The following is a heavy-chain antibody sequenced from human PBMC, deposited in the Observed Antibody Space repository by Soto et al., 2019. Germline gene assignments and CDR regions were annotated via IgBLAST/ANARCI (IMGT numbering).Heavy chain of an antibody. D-gene: IGHD2-15*01. J-gene: IGHJ5*02. CDR3: ATAGNCGGGSCYSGGWFDP. CDR2: FDPEDGET. Sequence: ASVKVSCKVSGYTLTELSMHWVRQAPGKGLEWMGGFDPEDGETIYAQKFQGRVTMTEDTSTDTAYMELSSLRSEDTAVYYCATAGNCGGGSCYSGGWFDPRGQGTLVTVSS. CDR1: GYTLTELS. V-gene: IGHV1-24*01.